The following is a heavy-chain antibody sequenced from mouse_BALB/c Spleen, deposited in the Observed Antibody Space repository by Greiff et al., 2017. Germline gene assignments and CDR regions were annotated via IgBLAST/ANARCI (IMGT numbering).Heavy chain of an antibody. CDR3: ARGIHYYGPWFAY. CDR2: ISSGGST. D-gene: IGHD1-2*01. V-gene: IGHV5-6-5*01. CDR1: GFTFSSYA. Sequence: EVKVEESGGGLVKPGGSLKLSCAASGFTFSSYAMSWVRQTPEKRLEWVASISSGGSTYYPDSVKGRFTISRDNARNILYLQMSSLRSEDTAMYYCARGIHYYGPWFAYWGQGTLVTVSA. J-gene: IGHJ3*01.